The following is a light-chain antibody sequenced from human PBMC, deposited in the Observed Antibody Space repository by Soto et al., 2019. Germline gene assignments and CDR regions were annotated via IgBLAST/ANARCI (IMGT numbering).Light chain of an antibody. CDR3: QHLKDYPLT. V-gene: IGKV1-9*01. J-gene: IGKJ4*01. Sequence: DIQLTQSPSFLSASVEDRVTITCRASQDISSFLAWYQQKPGKAPRLLIHTASTLQSGVPSRFSGSGSGTEFTLTISSLQPEDFATYDCQHLKDYPLTFGGGTKVEIK. CDR1: QDISSF. CDR2: TAS.